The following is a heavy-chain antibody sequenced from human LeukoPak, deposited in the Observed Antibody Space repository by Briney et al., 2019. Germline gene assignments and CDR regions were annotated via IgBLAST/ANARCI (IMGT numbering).Heavy chain of an antibody. V-gene: IGHV3-15*01. J-gene: IGHJ4*02. CDR3: TTAYYYDSSGPNDY. D-gene: IGHD3-22*01. CDR1: GFTFSKAW. Sequence: GGSLRLSCEASGFTFSKAWMNWVRQAPGKGLEWVGRIKTKTDGGSTDYAGPVKGRFTISRDDSKNTLYLQMNSLKTEDTAVYYCTTAYYYDSSGPNDYWGQGTLVTVSS. CDR2: IKTKTDGGST.